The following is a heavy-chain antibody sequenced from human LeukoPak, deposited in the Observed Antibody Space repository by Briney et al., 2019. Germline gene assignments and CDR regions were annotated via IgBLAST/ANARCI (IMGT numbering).Heavy chain of an antibody. J-gene: IGHJ4*02. D-gene: IGHD5-18*01. V-gene: IGHV3-30*04. Sequence: PGGSLRLSCSASGFTFSIYPIHWVRQAPGRGLEWVAVISSDGSNKYYADSVKGRFTISRDNSKNTLYLQMNSLRAEDTAVYYCAKDSYGYVDYWGQGTLVTVSS. CDR1: GFTFSIYP. CDR2: ISSDGSNK. CDR3: AKDSYGYVDY.